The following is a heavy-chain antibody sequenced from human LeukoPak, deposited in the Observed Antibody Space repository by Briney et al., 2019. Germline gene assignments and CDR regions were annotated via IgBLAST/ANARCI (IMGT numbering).Heavy chain of an antibody. CDR2: INGDGSSI. CDR3: AKSRIRGWCYFDY. D-gene: IGHD6-19*01. Sequence: GGSLRLSCAASGFSSNSYWMHWARQAPGKGLVWVARINGDGSSINYADSVKGRFTISRDNSKNTLYLQMNSLRAEDTAVYYCAKSRIRGWCYFDYWGQGTLVTVSS. J-gene: IGHJ4*02. CDR1: GFSSNSYW. V-gene: IGHV3-74*01.